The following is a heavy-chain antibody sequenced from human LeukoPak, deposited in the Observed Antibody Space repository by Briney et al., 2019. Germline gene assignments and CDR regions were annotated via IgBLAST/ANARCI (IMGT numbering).Heavy chain of an antibody. V-gene: IGHV3-53*04. CDR1: GFTVSNNY. Sequence: GGSVRLSCAASGFTVSNNYMNWVRQAPGKGLEWVSVIYSGGSTYYADSVKGRFTISRHNSNNTLYLQMNSLRDEDTAVYYCARETKYGGYSYGFLDYWGQGTPVTVSS. D-gene: IGHD5-18*01. J-gene: IGHJ4*02. CDR3: ARETKYGGYSYGFLDY. CDR2: IYSGGST.